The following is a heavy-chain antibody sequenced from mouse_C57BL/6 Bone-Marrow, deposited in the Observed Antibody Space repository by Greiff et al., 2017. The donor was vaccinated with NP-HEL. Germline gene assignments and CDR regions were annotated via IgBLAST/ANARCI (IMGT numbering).Heavy chain of an antibody. Sequence: DVQLQESGPGLVKPSQSLSLSCSVTGYSITSGYYWNWIRQFPGNKLEWMGYISYDGSNNYNPSLKNRISITRDTSKNQFFLKLNSVTTEDTATYYCARGGDCGRFAYWGQGTLVTVSA. CDR3: ARGGDCGRFAY. D-gene: IGHD3-3*01. CDR1: GYSITSGYY. V-gene: IGHV3-6*01. J-gene: IGHJ3*01. CDR2: ISYDGSN.